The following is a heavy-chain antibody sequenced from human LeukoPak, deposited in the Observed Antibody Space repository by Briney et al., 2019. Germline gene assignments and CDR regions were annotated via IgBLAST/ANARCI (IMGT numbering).Heavy chain of an antibody. D-gene: IGHD3-10*01. CDR1: GFTLRYYQ. V-gene: IGHV3-48*01. CDR2: INVVNGTI. Sequence: GGSLRLSCATSGFTLRYYQMSWVRQAPGKGLEWVSYINVVNGTIYYADSVKGRFTISGDIATNSVYLQMNSLRAEDTALYYCVRDGNRGYDMDVWGQGTAVTVSS. J-gene: IGHJ6*02. CDR3: VRDGNRGYDMDV.